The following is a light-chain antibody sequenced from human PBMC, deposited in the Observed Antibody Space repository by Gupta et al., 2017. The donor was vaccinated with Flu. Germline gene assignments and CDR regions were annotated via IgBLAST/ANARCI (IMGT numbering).Light chain of an antibody. Sequence: EFLLTQSPATLSLSPGERATLSCRASPSVSRYLAWYQQKPGQAPRLLIEATSNTASGVPARFSASGSGTDFTLTISSLEPEDSAFYYCRQRTSWPLTFGGGTKVEI. V-gene: IGKV3-11*01. CDR1: PSVSRY. CDR2: ATS. J-gene: IGKJ4*01. CDR3: RQRTSWPLT.